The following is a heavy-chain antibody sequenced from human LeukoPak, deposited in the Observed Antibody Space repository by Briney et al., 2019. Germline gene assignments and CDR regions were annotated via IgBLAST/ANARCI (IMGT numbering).Heavy chain of an antibody. Sequence: GGSLRLSCAASGFTFSIYAMSWVRQAPGKGLEWVSAISGSGGTAYYADSVKGRFTISRDNSKNTLYLQMNSLRAEDTAVYYCARDRVVGATGAYDAFDIWGQGTMVTVSS. J-gene: IGHJ3*02. V-gene: IGHV3-23*01. CDR3: ARDRVVGATGAYDAFDI. D-gene: IGHD1-26*01. CDR1: GFTFSIYA. CDR2: ISGSGGTA.